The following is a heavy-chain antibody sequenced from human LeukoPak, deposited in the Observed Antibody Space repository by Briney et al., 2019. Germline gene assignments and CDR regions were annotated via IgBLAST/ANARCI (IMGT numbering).Heavy chain of an antibody. J-gene: IGHJ4*02. CDR2: ISYDGSNK. V-gene: IGHV3-30*04. CDR1: GFTFSSYA. D-gene: IGHD6-19*01. Sequence: GGSLRLSCAASGFTFSSYAMHWVRQAPGKGLGWVAVISYDGSNKYSADSVKGRFTISRDNSKNTLYLQMNSLSAEDTAVYYCARARSGWYLGQFDYWGQGTLVTVSS. CDR3: ARARSGWYLGQFDY.